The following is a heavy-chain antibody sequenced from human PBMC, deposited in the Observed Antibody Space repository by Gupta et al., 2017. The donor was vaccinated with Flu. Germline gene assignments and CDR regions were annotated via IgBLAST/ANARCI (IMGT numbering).Heavy chain of an antibody. CDR2: VNEDGSET. Sequence: EVQLVESGGGLVQPGGSLRLSCAASGFTFSRSWMNWVRQAPGKGLEWGAAVNEDGSETYCVDSVKGRFTISRDNAKSALYLQLNSLRVDDTAVYYCVRDQGVCSGGNCYSVNDYWGQGTLVTVSS. CDR1: GFTFSRSW. D-gene: IGHD2-15*01. J-gene: IGHJ4*02. V-gene: IGHV3-7*03. CDR3: VRDQGVCSGGNCYSVNDY.